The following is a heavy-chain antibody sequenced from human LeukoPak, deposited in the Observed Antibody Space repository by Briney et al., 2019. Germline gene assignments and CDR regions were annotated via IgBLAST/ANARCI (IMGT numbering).Heavy chain of an antibody. Sequence: GASVKVSCKASGYTFTDYYMHWVRQATGQGLEWMGIINPSDGSTNYAQKFQGRVTMTRDTSTSTVYMEVSSLRSEDTAVYYCVTFHRWDAFDFWGQGTLVSLSS. CDR3: VTFHRWDAFDF. CDR1: GYTFTDYY. J-gene: IGHJ3*01. CDR2: INPSDGST. V-gene: IGHV1-46*01. D-gene: IGHD1-20*01.